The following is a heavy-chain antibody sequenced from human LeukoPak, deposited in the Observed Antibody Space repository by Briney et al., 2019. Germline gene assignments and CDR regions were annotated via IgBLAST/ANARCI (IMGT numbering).Heavy chain of an antibody. V-gene: IGHV3-7*01. CDR2: ISQDGSET. D-gene: IGHD7-27*01. Sequence: PGGSLRLSCAASGFTFNSFFLNWVRLTPGRELEWVACISQDGSETFYMDSVRGRFTISRDNTKNSLYLQMDSLRAEDTAVYFCVRVLGHSRHYFEYWAREPWSPSPQ. CDR3: VRVLGHSRHYFEY. CDR1: GFTFNSFF. J-gene: IGHJ4*02.